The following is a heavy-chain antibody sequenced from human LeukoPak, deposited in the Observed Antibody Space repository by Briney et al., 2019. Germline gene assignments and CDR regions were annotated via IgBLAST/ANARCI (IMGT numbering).Heavy chain of an antibody. Sequence: SETLSLTCTVSGYSISSGYYWGWIRQPPGKGLEWIGSIYHSGSTYYNPSLKSRVTISVDTSKNQFSLKLSSVTAADTAVYYCARDRTLYYYGSGSYKWHMDVWGQGTTVTVSS. CDR1: GYSISSGYY. J-gene: IGHJ6*02. CDR3: ARDRTLYYYGSGSYKWHMDV. D-gene: IGHD3-10*01. CDR2: IYHSGST. V-gene: IGHV4-38-2*02.